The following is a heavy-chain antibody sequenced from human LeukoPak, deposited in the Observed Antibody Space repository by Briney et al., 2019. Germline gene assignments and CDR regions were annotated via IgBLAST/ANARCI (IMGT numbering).Heavy chain of an antibody. CDR2: INHSGST. CDR3: ARDGADSGGAFDI. Sequence: SETLSLTCAVYGGSFSGYYWSWIRQPPGKGLEWIGEINHSGSTNYNPSLKSRVTISVDTSKNQFSLKLSSVTAADTAVYYCARDGADSGGAFDIWGQGTIVTVSS. CDR1: GGSFSGYY. J-gene: IGHJ3*02. D-gene: IGHD1-26*01. V-gene: IGHV4-34*01.